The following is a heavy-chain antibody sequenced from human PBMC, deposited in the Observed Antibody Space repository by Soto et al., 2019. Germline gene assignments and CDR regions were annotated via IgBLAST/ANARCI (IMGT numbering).Heavy chain of an antibody. V-gene: IGHV3-23*01. Sequence: GCLILSFAASVFTFSSYAMTWVRQAPGKGLEWVSAISGSGGSTYFADSMKGRFTISRDNSKNTLYLQMNSLRAEDTAVYYCARIQLWRSIDYWGQGTMVTVSS. CDR2: ISGSGGST. J-gene: IGHJ4*02. D-gene: IGHD5-18*01. CDR3: ARIQLWRSIDY. CDR1: VFTFSSYA.